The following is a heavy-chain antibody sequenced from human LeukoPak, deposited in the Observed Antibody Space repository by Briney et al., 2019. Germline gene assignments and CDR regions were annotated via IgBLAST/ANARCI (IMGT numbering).Heavy chain of an antibody. CDR3: ARDYATMVRGVIMAFDY. J-gene: IGHJ4*02. CDR2: IYYSGST. Sequence: PSETLSLTCTVSGGSISSYYWSWIRQPPGKGLEWIGYIYYSGSTYYNPSLKSRVTISVDTSKNQFSLKLSSVTAADTAVYYCARDYATMVRGVIMAFDYWGQGALVTVSS. CDR1: GGSISSYY. D-gene: IGHD3-10*01. V-gene: IGHV4-59*12.